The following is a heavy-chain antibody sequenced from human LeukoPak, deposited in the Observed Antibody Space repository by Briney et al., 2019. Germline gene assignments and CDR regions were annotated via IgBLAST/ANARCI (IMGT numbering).Heavy chain of an antibody. CDR2: IYYSGST. CDR1: GGSISSYY. Sequence: PSETLSLTCTVSGGSISSYYWSWIRQPPGKGLEWIGYIYYSGSTNYNPSLKSRVTISVDTSKNQFSLKLSSVTAADTAVYYCAREGIAVAFFDYWGQGTLVTVSP. V-gene: IGHV4-59*12. J-gene: IGHJ4*02. CDR3: AREGIAVAFFDY. D-gene: IGHD6-19*01.